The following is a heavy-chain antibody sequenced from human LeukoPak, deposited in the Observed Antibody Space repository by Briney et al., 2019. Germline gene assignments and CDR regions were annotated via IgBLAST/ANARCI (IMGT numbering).Heavy chain of an antibody. J-gene: IGHJ4*02. CDR1: GYTFTGYY. D-gene: IGHD5-24*01. Sequence: ASVKVSCKASGYTFTGYYMHWVRQAPGQGLEWMGWINPNSGGTNYAQKFQGRVTMTRDTSISTAYMELSRLRSDDTAVYYCVSAGRDGYNSPLYYFDYWGQGTLVTVSS. CDR2: INPNSGGT. CDR3: VSAGRDGYNSPLYYFDY. V-gene: IGHV1-2*02.